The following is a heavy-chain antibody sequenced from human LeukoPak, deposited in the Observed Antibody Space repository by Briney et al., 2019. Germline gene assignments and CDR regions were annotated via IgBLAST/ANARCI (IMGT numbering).Heavy chain of an antibody. CDR2: IRTKPNSYTT. CDR1: GFDFSDFY. CDR3: AKVSRNSGYYPHDY. V-gene: IGHV3-73*01. D-gene: IGHD3-22*01. J-gene: IGHJ4*02. Sequence: GGSLRLSCAASGFDFSDFYMHWVRQASGRGLEWVGLIRTKPNSYTTVYAASVKGRFTISRDDSKNTAYLQMNSLKAEDTAVYYCAKVSRNSGYYPHDYWGQGTLVTVSS.